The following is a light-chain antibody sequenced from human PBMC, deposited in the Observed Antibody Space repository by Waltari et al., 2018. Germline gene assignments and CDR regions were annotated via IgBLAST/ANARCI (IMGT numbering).Light chain of an antibody. Sequence: QSVLTQPPSVSAAPGQRVTISCSGGHSNLGNNYVSWYRQFPGTSPKLLIYEDSERPSGFPGRFSGSKSGTSATLDITGLQAGDEADYYCGTWDSSLSGAVFGGGTHLTVL. J-gene: IGLJ7*01. CDR3: GTWDSSLSGAV. CDR2: EDS. CDR1: HSNLGNNY. V-gene: IGLV1-51*02.